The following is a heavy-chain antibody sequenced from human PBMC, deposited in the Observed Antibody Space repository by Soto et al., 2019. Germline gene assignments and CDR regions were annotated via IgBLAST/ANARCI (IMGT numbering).Heavy chain of an antibody. CDR3: AREATASTVTTGGVDY. Sequence: ASVKVSCKASGYTFTSYGISWVRQAPGQGLEWMGWISAYNGNTNYAQKLQGRVTMTTDTSTSTAYMELRSLRSDDTAVYYCAREATASTVTTGGVDYWGQGTLVTVSS. CDR2: ISAYNGNT. V-gene: IGHV1-18*01. J-gene: IGHJ4*02. CDR1: GYTFTSYG. D-gene: IGHD4-17*01.